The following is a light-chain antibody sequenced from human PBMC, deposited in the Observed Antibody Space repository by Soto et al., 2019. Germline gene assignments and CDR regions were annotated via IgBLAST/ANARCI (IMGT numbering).Light chain of an antibody. CDR3: QHSYSTPLT. CDR1: QSISSY. J-gene: IGKJ1*01. V-gene: IGKV1-39*01. Sequence: DIQMTQSPSSLSASVGDRVTITCRASQSISSYLNWYQQKPGKAPKLLIYAASSLQSGVPSRFSRSGSGTDFTLTISSLQPEDFATYYCQHSYSTPLTFGQGTKVEIK. CDR2: AAS.